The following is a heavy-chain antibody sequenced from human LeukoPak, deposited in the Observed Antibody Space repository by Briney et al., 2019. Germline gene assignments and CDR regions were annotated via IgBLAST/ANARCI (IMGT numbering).Heavy chain of an antibody. D-gene: IGHD3-10*01. V-gene: IGHV1-18*01. Sequence: ASVKVSCKPSGYTFTSHGITWVRQAPGQGLEWVGWISAYNGNTKYAQKFQGRVTMTTDASTSTVYMELRSLRSEDTAVYYCARVRTYYYGSGSPPNRPDYYYYYYMDVWGKGTTVTVSS. CDR3: ARVRTYYYGSGSPPNRPDYYYYYYMDV. CDR2: ISAYNGNT. J-gene: IGHJ6*03. CDR1: GYTFTSHG.